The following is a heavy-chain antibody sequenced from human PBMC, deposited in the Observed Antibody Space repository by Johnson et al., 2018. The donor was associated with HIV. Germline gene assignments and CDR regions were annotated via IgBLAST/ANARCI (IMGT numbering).Heavy chain of an antibody. Sequence: QVQLVESGGGVVQPGRSLRLSCAASGFTFSSYGMHWVRQAPGKGLEWVAVIWYDGSNKYYADSVKGRFTISRDNSKNTLYLQMNSLRAEDTAVYYCAKAESDLNWGYAFDIWGQGTMVTVSS. CDR1: GFTFSSYG. D-gene: IGHD7-27*01. V-gene: IGHV3-33*06. CDR2: IWYDGSNK. J-gene: IGHJ3*02. CDR3: AKAESDLNWGYAFDI.